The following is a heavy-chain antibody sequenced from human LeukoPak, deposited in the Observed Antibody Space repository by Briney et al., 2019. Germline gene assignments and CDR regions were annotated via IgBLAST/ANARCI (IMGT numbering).Heavy chain of an antibody. CDR2: IKQDGSEK. CDR3: ARGPGYSYGSGFDY. V-gene: IGHV3-7*03. D-gene: IGHD5-18*01. Sequence: GGSLRLSCAASGFTFSSYWMSWVRQAPGKGLEWVANIKQDGSEKYYVDSVKGRFTISRDNSKNTLYLQMNSLRAEDTAVYYCARGPGYSYGSGFDYWGQGTLVTVSS. J-gene: IGHJ4*02. CDR1: GFTFSSYW.